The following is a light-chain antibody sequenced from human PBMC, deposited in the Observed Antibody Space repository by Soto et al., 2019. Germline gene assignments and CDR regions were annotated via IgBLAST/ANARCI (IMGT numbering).Light chain of an antibody. CDR2: AAS. Sequence: DIPMTQSPSSLSVSEGDRVTITCRASQGIDNRLAWYQQKPGKARKLLTYAASTLQAGVVSRFRGSGSGTDFTLTISSLQPEDVANYYCQKYNSAPFTFGHGTRLEIK. J-gene: IGKJ5*01. CDR1: QGIDNR. CDR3: QKYNSAPFT. V-gene: IGKV1-27*01.